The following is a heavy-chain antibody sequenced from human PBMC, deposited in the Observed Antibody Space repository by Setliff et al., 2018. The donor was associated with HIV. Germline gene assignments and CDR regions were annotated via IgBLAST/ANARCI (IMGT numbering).Heavy chain of an antibody. J-gene: IGHJ5*02. CDR1: GGSISSSSYY. CDR3: ASRIYYYDSNNFLREEGFDP. CDR2: IYYSGST. V-gene: IGHV4-39*01. Sequence: LSLTCTVSGGSISSSSYYWGWIRQPPGKGLEWIGSIYYSGSTYYNPSLKSRVTISVDTSKNQFSLKLSSVTAADTAVYYCASRIYYYDSNNFLREEGFDPWGQGTLVTVSS. D-gene: IGHD3-22*01.